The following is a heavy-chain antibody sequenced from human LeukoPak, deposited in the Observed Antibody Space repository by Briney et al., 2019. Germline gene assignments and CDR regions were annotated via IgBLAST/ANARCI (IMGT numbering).Heavy chain of an antibody. J-gene: IGHJ6*02. CDR2: IYYSGST. V-gene: IGHV4-59*08. D-gene: IGHD5-12*01. CDR1: GGSISSYY. CDR3: ARRVATSSPLYYYGMDV. Sequence: KPSETLSLTCTVSGGSISSYYWSWIWQPPGKGLEWIGYIYYSGSTNYKPSLKSRVTITIDTSKNQFSLKLSSVTAADTAVYYCARRVATSSPLYYYGMDVWGQGTTVTVSS.